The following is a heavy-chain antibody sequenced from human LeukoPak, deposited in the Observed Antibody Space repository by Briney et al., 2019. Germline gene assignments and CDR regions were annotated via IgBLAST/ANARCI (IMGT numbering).Heavy chain of an antibody. V-gene: IGHV3-23*01. CDR2: VSGSGGST. J-gene: IGHJ4*02. CDR3: AKDTDFWSSNYFDY. Sequence: QPGRSLRLSCAASGFTFSNYAIHWVRQAPGKGLEWVSGVSGSGGSTYYADSMKGRFTISRDNSKNTVYLQMNSLRAEDTAVYYCAKDTDFWSSNYFDYWGQGTLVTVSS. CDR1: GFTFSNYA. D-gene: IGHD3-3*01.